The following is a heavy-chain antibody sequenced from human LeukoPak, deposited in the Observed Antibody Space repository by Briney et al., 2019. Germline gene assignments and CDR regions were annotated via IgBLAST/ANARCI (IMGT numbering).Heavy chain of an antibody. V-gene: IGHV3-7*01. CDR2: IIQDGNEK. J-gene: IGHJ3*02. Sequence: GGSLRLSCVVSRLPFSNYWMTWVRQAPGKGLEWVANIIQDGNEKNYVGSVKGRFSISRDNAKNSVSLQMNRLRVEDTAVYYCAREGASAISHAFDIWGQGTMVTVSS. D-gene: IGHD1-26*01. CDR3: AREGASAISHAFDI. CDR1: RLPFSNYW.